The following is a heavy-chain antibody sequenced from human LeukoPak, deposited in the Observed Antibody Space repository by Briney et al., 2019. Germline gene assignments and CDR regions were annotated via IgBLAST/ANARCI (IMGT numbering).Heavy chain of an antibody. V-gene: IGHV3-30-3*01. CDR1: GFTFSSYA. CDR2: ISYDGSNK. Sequence: GRSLRLSCAASGFTFSSYAMPWVRQAPGKGLEWVAVISYDGSNKYYADSVKGRFTISRDNSKNTLYLQMNSLRAEDTAVYYCARDESSGYSYGTYYYYGMDVWGQGTTVTVSS. CDR3: ARDESSGYSYGTYYYYGMDV. D-gene: IGHD5-18*01. J-gene: IGHJ6*02.